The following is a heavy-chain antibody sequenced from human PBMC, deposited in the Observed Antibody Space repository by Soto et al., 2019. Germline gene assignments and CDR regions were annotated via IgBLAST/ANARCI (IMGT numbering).Heavy chain of an antibody. V-gene: IGHV3-23*01. J-gene: IGHJ6*02. CDR3: AKEWNYYGSGKNRQSYGMDV. CDR1: VFTFKAYT. CDR2: ISAGGENT. Sequence: WSLRLSCVASVFTFKAYTMGWVRQAPGRGLEWVSVISAGGENTYSADSVRGRFAISRGNSMNTVYLQMDTLRAEDTAVYYCAKEWNYYGSGKNRQSYGMDVWGQGTTVTVSS. D-gene: IGHD3-10*01.